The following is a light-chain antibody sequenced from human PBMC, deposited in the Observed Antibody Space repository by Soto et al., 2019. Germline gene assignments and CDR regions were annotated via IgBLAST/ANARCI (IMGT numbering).Light chain of an antibody. CDR3: QSYYSSLSGYV. CDR1: SSNIGAGYD. CDR2: GNS. Sequence: QSVLTQPPSVSGAPGQRVTISCTGSSSNIGAGYDVHWYQQLPGTAPKLLIYGNSNRPSGVPDRFSGSKSGTSASLAITGLQAEDGAHYYCQSYYSSLSGYVFGTGTKLTVL. J-gene: IGLJ1*01. V-gene: IGLV1-40*01.